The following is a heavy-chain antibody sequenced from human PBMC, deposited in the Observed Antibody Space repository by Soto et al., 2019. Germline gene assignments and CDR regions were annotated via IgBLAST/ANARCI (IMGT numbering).Heavy chain of an antibody. Sequence: QVQLQESGPRLVTPSETLSLTCTVSGDSISSYYWSWIRPPPGHGLAWIGYIYYSGSTNYTPSLTRRVSISVDTSKSQFSLKLSSVTAAYTASYYCARDGGRYYAMDVWGQGTTVTVSS. CDR3: ARDGGRYYAMDV. J-gene: IGHJ6*02. D-gene: IGHD3-3*01. CDR1: GDSISSYY. V-gene: IGHV4-59*01. CDR2: IYYSGST.